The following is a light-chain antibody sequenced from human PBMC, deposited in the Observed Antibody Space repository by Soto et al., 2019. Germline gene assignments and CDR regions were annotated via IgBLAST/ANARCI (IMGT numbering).Light chain of an antibody. CDR1: SSDVGGYNY. Sequence: QSALTQPRSVSGSPGQSVTISCTGTSSDVGGYNYVSWYQQHPGKAPKLIIYAVSTRPSGVPDRFSGSKSGNSASLAISGLQSGDEADYYCGTYDGSYSNLVFGGGTKLTVL. J-gene: IGLJ2*01. CDR2: AVS. CDR3: GTYDGSYSNLV. V-gene: IGLV2-11*01.